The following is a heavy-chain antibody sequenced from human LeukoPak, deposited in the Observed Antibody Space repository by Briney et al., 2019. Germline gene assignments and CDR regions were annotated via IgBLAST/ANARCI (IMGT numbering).Heavy chain of an antibody. Sequence: GGSLRLSCAVSGFTFSSSWMHWVRQAPGKGLVWVSHIKTDGSTTAYADSVKGRFTISRDNAKNTLYLQMNSLRAEDTAVYYCARAESVRGVFDYWGQGTLVTVSS. V-gene: IGHV3-74*01. D-gene: IGHD3-10*02. CDR2: IKTDGSTT. J-gene: IGHJ4*02. CDR1: GFTFSSSW. CDR3: ARAESVRGVFDY.